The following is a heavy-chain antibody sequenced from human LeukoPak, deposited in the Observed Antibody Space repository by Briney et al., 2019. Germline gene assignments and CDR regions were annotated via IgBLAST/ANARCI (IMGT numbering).Heavy chain of an antibody. CDR1: GYTFTSYG. J-gene: IGHJ6*03. CDR3: ARKNGNFDWLPYYYYYYMDV. CDR2: ISAYNGNT. Sequence: LRASVKVSCKASGYTFTSYGISWVRQAPGQGLEWMGWISAYNGNTNYAQKLQGRVTMTTDTSTSTAYMELRSLRSDDTAVYYCARKNGNFDWLPYYYYYYMDVWGKGTTVTVSS. D-gene: IGHD3-9*01. V-gene: IGHV1-18*01.